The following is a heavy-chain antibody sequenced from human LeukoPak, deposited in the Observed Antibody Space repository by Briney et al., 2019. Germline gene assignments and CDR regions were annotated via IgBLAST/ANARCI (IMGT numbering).Heavy chain of an antibody. CDR1: GFTFSSYA. D-gene: IGHD2-2*01. V-gene: IGHV3-30*01. Sequence: GGFLRLSCAASGFTFSSYAMHWVRQAPGKGLEWVAVISYDGSNKYYADSVKGRFTISRDNSKNTLYLQMNSLRAEDTAVYYCAGEPAHGGYWGQGTLVTVSS. J-gene: IGHJ4*02. CDR3: AGEPAHGGY. CDR2: ISYDGSNK.